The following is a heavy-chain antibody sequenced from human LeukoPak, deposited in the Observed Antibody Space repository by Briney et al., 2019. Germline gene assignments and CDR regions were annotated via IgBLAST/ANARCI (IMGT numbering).Heavy chain of an antibody. J-gene: IGHJ5*02. V-gene: IGHV3-33*06. CDR1: GFTFSSYG. D-gene: IGHD3-22*01. CDR2: IWYDGSNK. CDR3: AKAKRPYYYDSSGPPSP. Sequence: GGSLRLSCAASGFTFSSYGMHWFRQAPGKGLEWVAVIWYDGSNKYYADSVKGRFTISRDNSKNTLYLQMNSLSAEDTAVYYCAKAKRPYYYDSSGPPSPWGQGTLVTVSS.